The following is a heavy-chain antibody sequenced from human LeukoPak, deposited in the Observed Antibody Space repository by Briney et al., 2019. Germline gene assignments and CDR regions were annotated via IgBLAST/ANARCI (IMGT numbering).Heavy chain of an antibody. CDR2: IYHSGST. CDR3: ASARDYYDSSGYWGYYYGMDV. J-gene: IGHJ6*02. Sequence: SETLSLTCTVSGGSISSSSYYWGWIRQPPGKGLEWIGYIYHSGSTYYNPSLKSRVTISVDRSKNQFSLKLSSVTAADTAVYYCASARDYYDSSGYWGYYYGMDVWGQGTTVTVSS. V-gene: IGHV4-30-2*01. CDR1: GGSISSSSYY. D-gene: IGHD3-22*01.